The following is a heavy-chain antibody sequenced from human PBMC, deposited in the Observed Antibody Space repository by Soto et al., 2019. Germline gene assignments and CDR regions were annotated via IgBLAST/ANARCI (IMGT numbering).Heavy chain of an antibody. CDR3: AKDIEQPWLVHPGGYYYGMDV. CDR2: ISWDGGST. V-gene: IGHV3-43*01. D-gene: IGHD6-19*01. CDR1: GFTFDDYT. J-gene: IGHJ6*02. Sequence: GGSLRLSCAASGFTFDDYTMHWVRQAPGKGLEWVSLISWDGGSTYYADSVKGRFTISRDNSKNSLYLQMNSLRTEDTALYYCAKDIEQPWLVHPGGYYYGMDVWGQGTTVTVSS.